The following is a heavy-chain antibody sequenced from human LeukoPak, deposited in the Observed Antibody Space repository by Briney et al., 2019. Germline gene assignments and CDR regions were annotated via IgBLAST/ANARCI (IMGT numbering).Heavy chain of an antibody. D-gene: IGHD6-13*01. CDR1: GFTISTYG. CDR2: ISGSGDNT. J-gene: IGHJ4*02. CDR3: AKDYTSSWRYYFDY. Sequence: GGSLRLSCAASGFTISTYGMSWVRQAPGKGLEWVSAISGSGDNTYYADSVKGRFTISRDNSKNTLYLQMNSLRAEDTAVYYCAKDYTSSWRYYFDYWGQGTLVTVSS. V-gene: IGHV3-23*01.